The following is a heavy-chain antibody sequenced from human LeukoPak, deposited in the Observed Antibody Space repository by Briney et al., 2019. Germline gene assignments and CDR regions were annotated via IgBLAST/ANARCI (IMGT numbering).Heavy chain of an antibody. CDR2: IYSGGST. CDR1: GFTVSSNY. Sequence: GGSLRLSCAASGFTVSSNYMSWVRQVPGKGLEWVSVIYSGGSTYYADSVKGRFTISRDNSKNTLYLQMNSLRGEDTAVYYCATSIAAAAPFDYWGQGPRSPSPQ. V-gene: IGHV3-66*01. CDR3: ATSIAAAAPFDY. J-gene: IGHJ4*02. D-gene: IGHD6-13*01.